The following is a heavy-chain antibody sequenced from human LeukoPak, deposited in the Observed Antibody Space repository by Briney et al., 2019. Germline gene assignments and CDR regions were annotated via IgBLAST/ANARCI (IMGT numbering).Heavy chain of an antibody. D-gene: IGHD6-6*01. V-gene: IGHV4-4*02. Sequence: SETLSLTCAVSGGSISSTNWWSWVRQPPGKGLEWIGEIYHSGSTNYNPSLKSRVTISVDKSKNQFSLKLSSVTAADTAVYYCARADEYSSSTDHWGQGTLVTVSS. J-gene: IGHJ4*02. CDR1: GGSISSTNW. CDR3: ARADEYSSSTDH. CDR2: IYHSGST.